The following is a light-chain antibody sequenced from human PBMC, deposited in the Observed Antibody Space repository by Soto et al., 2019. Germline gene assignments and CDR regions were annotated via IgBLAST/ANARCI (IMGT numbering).Light chain of an antibody. CDR2: DAS. V-gene: IGKV3-11*01. Sequence: IVLTQSPGTLSVSPGERATLSCRASQSVSNNYLAWYQQKPGQAPRLIIYDASNTATGIPARFSGSGSGTDGTLTISSLENEDVSVYYCQQRSNWTLTFGGGTKVDIK. CDR3: QQRSNWTLT. J-gene: IGKJ4*01. CDR1: QSVSNNY.